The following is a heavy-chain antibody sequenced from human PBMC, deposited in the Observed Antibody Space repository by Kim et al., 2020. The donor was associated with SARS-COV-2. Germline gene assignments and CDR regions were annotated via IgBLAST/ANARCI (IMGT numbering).Heavy chain of an antibody. J-gene: IGHJ4*02. CDR1: GFTFSSYS. Sequence: GGSLRLSCAASGFTFSSYSMNWVRQAPGKGLEWVSSISSSSSYIYYADSVKGRFTISRDNAKNSLYLQMNSLRAEDTAVYYCAKEGYYYDSSGYPDWWGQGTLVTVSS. V-gene: IGHV3-21*01. CDR3: AKEGYYYDSSGYPDW. D-gene: IGHD3-22*01. CDR2: ISSSSSYI.